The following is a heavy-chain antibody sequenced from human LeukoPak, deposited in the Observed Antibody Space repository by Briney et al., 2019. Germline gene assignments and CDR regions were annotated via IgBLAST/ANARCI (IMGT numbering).Heavy chain of an antibody. CDR1: GDSISSFY. V-gene: IGHV4-59*01. Sequence: SETLSLTCTVSGDSISSFYWSWIRQPPGKGLEWIGYIYYSGSTNYNPSLKSRVTISVDTSKNQFSLKLSSVTAADTAVYYCARATVTTFSSYYYGMDVWGQGTTVTVSS. D-gene: IGHD4-17*01. CDR3: ARATVTTFSSYYYGMDV. J-gene: IGHJ6*02. CDR2: IYYSGST.